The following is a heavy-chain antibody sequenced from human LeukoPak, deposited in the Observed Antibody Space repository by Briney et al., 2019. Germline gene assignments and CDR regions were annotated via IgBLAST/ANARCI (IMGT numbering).Heavy chain of an antibody. Sequence: SETLSLTCTVSGGSISSYYWSWIRQPAGKGLEWIGRIYTSGSTNYNPSLKSRVTMSVDTSKNQFSLKLSSVTAADTAVYYCARDSWSFYYYYYMDVWGKGTTVTVSS. D-gene: IGHD6-13*01. V-gene: IGHV4-4*07. CDR3: ARDSWSFYYYYYMDV. CDR1: GGSISSYY. J-gene: IGHJ6*03. CDR2: IYTSGST.